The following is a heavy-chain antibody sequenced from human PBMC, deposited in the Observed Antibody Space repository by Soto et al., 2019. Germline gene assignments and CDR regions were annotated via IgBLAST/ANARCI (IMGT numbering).Heavy chain of an antibody. J-gene: IGHJ3*02. D-gene: IGHD3-22*01. V-gene: IGHV5-51*01. CDR3: ARVVAATYYYDSSGYLLGAFDI. CDR2: IYPGDSDT. Sequence: PGESLKISWKGSGYSFTSYCIGCVRQMPGKGLEWMGIIYPGDSDTRYSPSFQGQVTISADKSISTAYLQWSSLKASDTAMYYCARVVAATYYYDSSGYLLGAFDIWGQGTMVTVSS. CDR1: GYSFTSYC.